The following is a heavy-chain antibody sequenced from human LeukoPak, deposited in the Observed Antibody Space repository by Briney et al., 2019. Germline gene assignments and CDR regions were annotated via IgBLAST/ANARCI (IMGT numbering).Heavy chain of an antibody. CDR3: ARRTGFLFGMDV. CDR2: IDPSDSYT. Sequence: GESLKISCKGSGYSFTNYWITWVRQMPGKGLEWMGKIDPSDSYTNYSPSFQGHVTTSADKSISTAYLQWSSLKASDTAMYYCARRTGFLFGMDVWGQGTPVTVSS. CDR1: GYSFTNYW. J-gene: IGHJ6*02. V-gene: IGHV5-10-1*01. D-gene: IGHD6-19*01.